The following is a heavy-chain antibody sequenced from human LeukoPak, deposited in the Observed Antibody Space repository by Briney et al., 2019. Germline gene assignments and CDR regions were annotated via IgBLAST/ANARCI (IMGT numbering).Heavy chain of an antibody. D-gene: IGHD2-2*01. CDR3: ARGFEVPAAISYYYMDV. V-gene: IGHV4-34*01. CDR1: GGSFSGYY. Sequence: SETLSLTCAVYGGSFSGYYWSWIRQPPGKGLEWIGEINHSGSTNYNPSLKSRVTISVDTSKNQFSLKLSSVTAADTAVYYCARGFEVPAAISYYYMDVWGKGATVTVSS. CDR2: INHSGST. J-gene: IGHJ6*03.